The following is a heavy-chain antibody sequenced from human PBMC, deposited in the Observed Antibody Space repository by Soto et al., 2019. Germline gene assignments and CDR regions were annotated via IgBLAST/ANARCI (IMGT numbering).Heavy chain of an antibody. CDR2: MIGDKGES. V-gene: IGHV1-18*01. D-gene: IGHD3-22*01. CDR1: GHTFPTYA. J-gene: IGHJ4*02. Sequence: QVQLVQSGAEVKKPVASVKVSCKGSGHTFPTYAITRLRQSPGQGLEWMGGMIGDKGESEFPERLQDRVTLTRDTSATTAYMELRSLRSDDTAVYFCARVSLYDSPEYYCFDLWGQVTLVAVS. CDR3: ARVSLYDSPEYYCFDL.